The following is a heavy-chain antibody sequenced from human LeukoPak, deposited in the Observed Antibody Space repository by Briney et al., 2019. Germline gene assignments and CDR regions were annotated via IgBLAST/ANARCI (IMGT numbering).Heavy chain of an antibody. CDR3: ARIHSLYYYNSSGYGAFDI. J-gene: IGHJ3*02. D-gene: IGHD3-22*01. V-gene: IGHV3-30*03. Sequence: GGSLRLSCAASGFTFSSYGMHWVRQAPGKGLEWVAVISFDGSNKYCSDSVKGRFTISRDNSKNTLYLQMNSLRAEDTAVYYCARIHSLYYYNSSGYGAFDIWGQGTMVTVSS. CDR2: ISFDGSNK. CDR1: GFTFSSYG.